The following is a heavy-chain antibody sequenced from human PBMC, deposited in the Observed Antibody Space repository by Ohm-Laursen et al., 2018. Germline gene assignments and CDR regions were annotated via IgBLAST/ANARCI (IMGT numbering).Heavy chain of an antibody. CDR3: ARDRYGDYGLGDS. D-gene: IGHD4-17*01. CDR2: IKQDGSET. J-gene: IGHJ4*02. V-gene: IGHV3-7*01. CDR1: GFTFSNFW. Sequence: SLRLSCAASGFTFSNFWMTWVRQAPGKALEWVANIKQDGSETHYVDSAKGRFTISRDDAKNSLYLQMNSLRAEDTAVYYCARDRYGDYGLGDSWGQGTPVTISS.